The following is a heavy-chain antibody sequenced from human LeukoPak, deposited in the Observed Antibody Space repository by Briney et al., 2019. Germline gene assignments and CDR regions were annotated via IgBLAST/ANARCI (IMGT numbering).Heavy chain of an antibody. CDR1: GFTFSNYG. V-gene: IGHV3-30*18. J-gene: IGHJ6*02. D-gene: IGHD6-19*01. CDR3: AKDPIAVAGNNYYRMDV. Sequence: PGWSLRLYCAASGFTFSNYGMYWVRQAPGKGLEGVAVISSDGSNKYYGDSVKGRLTISRDNSKDTLYLQMNSLRAEDTAVFYCAKDPIAVAGNNYYRMDVWGQGTTVTVSS. CDR2: ISSDGSNK.